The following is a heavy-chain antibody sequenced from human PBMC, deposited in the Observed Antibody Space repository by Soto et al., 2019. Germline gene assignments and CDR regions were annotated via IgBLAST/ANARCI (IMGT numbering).Heavy chain of an antibody. Sequence: SVKVSCKASGFTFTSSAVQWVRQARGQRLEWIGWIVVGSGNTNYAQKFQERVTITRDMSTSTAYMELSSLRSEDTAVYYCAALDAWGYYFDYWGQGTLVTSPQ. CDR1: GFTFTSSA. CDR3: AALDAWGYYFDY. CDR2: IVVGSGNT. V-gene: IGHV1-58*01. D-gene: IGHD3-16*01. J-gene: IGHJ4*02.